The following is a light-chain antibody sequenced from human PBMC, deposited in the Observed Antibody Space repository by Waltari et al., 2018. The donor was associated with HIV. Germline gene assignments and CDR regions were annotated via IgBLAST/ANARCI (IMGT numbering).Light chain of an antibody. CDR1: SSTIGRNT. CDR2: SNN. CDR3: AAWDDSLNGYYV. V-gene: IGLV1-44*01. Sequence: QSVLTQPPSASGTPGQRVTISCSGSSSTIGRNTVNWYQQFPGMAPKLLIYSNNQRPSGVPDRFSGSKSGTSASLAISGLQSEDEGDYYCAAWDDSLNGYYVFGTGTKVTVL. J-gene: IGLJ1*01.